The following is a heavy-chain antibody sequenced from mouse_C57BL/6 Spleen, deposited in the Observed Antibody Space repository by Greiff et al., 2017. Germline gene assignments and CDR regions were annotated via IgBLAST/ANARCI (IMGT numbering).Heavy chain of an antibody. CDR1: GYAFSSSW. CDR2: IYPGDGDT. Sequence: VQLVESGPELVKPGASVKISCKASGYAFSSSWMNWVKQGPGKGLEWIGRIYPGDGDTNYNGKFKGKATLTADKSSSTAYMQLSSLTSEDSAVYFCARGYGSSPFAYWGQGTLVTVSA. CDR3: ARGYGSSPFAY. V-gene: IGHV1-82*01. D-gene: IGHD1-1*01. J-gene: IGHJ3*01.